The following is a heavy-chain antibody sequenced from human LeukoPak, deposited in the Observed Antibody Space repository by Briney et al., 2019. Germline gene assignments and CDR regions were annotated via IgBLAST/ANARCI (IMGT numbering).Heavy chain of an antibody. Sequence: ASVKVSCKASGYTFTSYGISWVRQAPGQGLEWMGWISAYNGNTNYAQKLQGRVTMTTDTSTSTAYMELRSLRSDDTAVYYCARDLKGHDFWSGYYGGWFDPWGQGTLSPSPQ. D-gene: IGHD3-3*01. CDR1: GYTFTSYG. V-gene: IGHV1-18*01. CDR3: ARDLKGHDFWSGYYGGWFDP. J-gene: IGHJ5*02. CDR2: ISAYNGNT.